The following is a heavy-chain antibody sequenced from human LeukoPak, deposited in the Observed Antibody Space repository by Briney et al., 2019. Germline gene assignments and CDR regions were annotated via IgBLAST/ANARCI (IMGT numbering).Heavy chain of an antibody. CDR2: ISWNSGSI. CDR1: GFTFDDYA. V-gene: IGHV3-9*01. Sequence: GGSLRLSCAASGFTFDDYAMHWVRQAPGKGLEWVSGISWNSGSIEYADSVKGRFTISRDNAKNSLYLQMNSLRAEDTALYYCAKDDSCGGNSNFDYWGQGTLVTVSS. CDR3: AKDDSCGGNSNFDY. J-gene: IGHJ4*02. D-gene: IGHD4-23*01.